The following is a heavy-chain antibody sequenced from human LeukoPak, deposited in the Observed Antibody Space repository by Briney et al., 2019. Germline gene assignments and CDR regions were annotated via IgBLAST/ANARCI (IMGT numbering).Heavy chain of an antibody. CDR1: GGSISSYY. D-gene: IGHD3-10*01. Sequence: SETLSLTCTVSGGSISSYYGSWVRQPPGKGLEWIGYIYYSGSTNYNPSLKSRVTISVDTSKNQFSLKLSSVTAADTAVYYCARMVGWFDPWGQGTLVTVSS. CDR3: ARMVGWFDP. J-gene: IGHJ5*02. V-gene: IGHV4-59*01. CDR2: IYYSGST.